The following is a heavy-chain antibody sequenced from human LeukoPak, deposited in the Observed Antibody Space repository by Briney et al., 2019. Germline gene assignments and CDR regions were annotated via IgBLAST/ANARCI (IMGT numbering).Heavy chain of an antibody. CDR3: ARGYSSSWYRSYYYYYYMDV. V-gene: IGHV6-1*01. J-gene: IGHJ6*03. D-gene: IGHD6-13*01. CDR2: TYYRSKWYN. CDR1: GDSVFSNSAA. Sequence: SQTLSLTCAISGDSVFSNSAAWNWIRQSPSRGLEWLGRTYYRSKWYNDYAVSVKSRITINPDTSKNQFSLQLNSVTPEDTAVYYCARGYSSSWYRSYYYYYYMDVWGKGTTVTVSS.